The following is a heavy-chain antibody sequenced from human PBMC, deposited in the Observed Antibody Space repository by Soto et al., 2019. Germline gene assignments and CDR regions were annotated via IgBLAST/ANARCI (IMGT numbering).Heavy chain of an antibody. CDR3: ARDKTIAAQDY. J-gene: IGHJ4*02. CDR1: GFTFSTYS. Sequence: EVQLVESGGGLVKPGGSLRLSCAASGFTFSTYSMNWVCQAPGKGLEWVSSISSSSSYIYYSDSVKGRFTISRDNAKNSLFLQMNSLRPEDTAVYYCARDKTIAAQDYWGQGTLVTVSS. V-gene: IGHV3-21*01. CDR2: ISSSSSYI. D-gene: IGHD6-6*01.